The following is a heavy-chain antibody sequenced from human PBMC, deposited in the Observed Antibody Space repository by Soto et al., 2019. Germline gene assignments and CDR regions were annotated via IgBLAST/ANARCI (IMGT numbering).Heavy chain of an antibody. CDR2: INQDGSEK. CDR3: ARDKYYDFWSGYSHYYFDY. J-gene: IGHJ4*02. D-gene: IGHD3-3*01. V-gene: IGHV3-7*03. Sequence: EVQLVESGGGLVQPGGSLRLSCAASGFTFSSYWLSWVRQAPGKGLEWVANINQDGSEKYYVDSVKGRFTISRDNGKNSLYLQMNSLRAEDTAVYYCARDKYYDFWSGYSHYYFDYWGQGTLVAVSS. CDR1: GFTFSSYW.